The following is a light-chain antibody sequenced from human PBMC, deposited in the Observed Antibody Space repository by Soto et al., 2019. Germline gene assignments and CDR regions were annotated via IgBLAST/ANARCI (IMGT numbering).Light chain of an antibody. CDR2: ATS. Sequence: DIQLTQAQSSLAASVGDRVTITCRASQGVSTWLAWHQQKPEKAPKSLVYATSKLQSGVPSRFNGTGSGTEFTLTISSLQPEDVATYFCQQYNTYPLTFGGGTKVEIK. V-gene: IGKV1D-16*01. CDR1: QGVSTW. J-gene: IGKJ4*01. CDR3: QQYNTYPLT.